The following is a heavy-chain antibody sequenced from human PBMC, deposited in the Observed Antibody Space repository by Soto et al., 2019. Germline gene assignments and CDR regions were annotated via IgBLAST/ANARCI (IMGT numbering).Heavy chain of an antibody. D-gene: IGHD3-22*01. V-gene: IGHV3-23*01. CDR1: VFTFSNYA. CDR2: ISATGVKT. Sequence: WGSLRLSCAASVFTFSNYAMNWVCQAPGKGLEWVSGISATGVKTYSADSVKGRFTMSRDNSKDTVYLEMNSLRAEDTAVYYCTNSRSAMIYYFDFWGLGAQVTVTS. CDR3: TNSRSAMIYYFDF. J-gene: IGHJ4*02.